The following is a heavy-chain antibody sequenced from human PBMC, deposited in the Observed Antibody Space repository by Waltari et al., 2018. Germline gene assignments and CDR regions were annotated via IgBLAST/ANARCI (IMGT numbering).Heavy chain of an antibody. CDR1: DGHGISYL. D-gene: IGHD1-26*01. CDR2: ISTSGSA. Sequence: VQLQESGPGLVTPSETLSLTCPVVDGHGISYLRSWVRPPAGKGLEWVGRISTSGSANYSPSLESRVTMSVDRSENQVSLNLHSVTAADTAIYYCARETGTGYYPNYFDYWGQGTPVTVSS. CDR3: ARETGTGYYPNYFDY. V-gene: IGHV4-4*07. J-gene: IGHJ4*02.